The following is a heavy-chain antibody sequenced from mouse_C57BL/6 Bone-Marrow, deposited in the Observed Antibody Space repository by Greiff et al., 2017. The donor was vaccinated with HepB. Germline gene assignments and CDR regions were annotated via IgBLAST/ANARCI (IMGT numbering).Heavy chain of an antibody. CDR3: ARSIYYGNYVAWFAY. CDR1: GYTFTSYG. D-gene: IGHD2-1*01. Sequence: QVQLQQSGAELARPGASVKLSCKASGYTFTSYGISWVKQRTGQGLEWIGEIYPRSGNTYYNEKFKGKATLTADKSSSTAYMELRSLTSEVSAVYFCARSIYYGNYVAWFAYWGQGTLVTVSA. V-gene: IGHV1-81*01. J-gene: IGHJ3*01. CDR2: IYPRSGNT.